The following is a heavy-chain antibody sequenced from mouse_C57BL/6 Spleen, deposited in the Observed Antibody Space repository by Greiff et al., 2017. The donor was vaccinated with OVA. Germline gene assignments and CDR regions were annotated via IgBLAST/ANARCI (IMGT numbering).Heavy chain of an antibody. J-gene: IGHJ3*01. CDR3: AREYGYDGAWFAY. CDR1: GFSLTSYG. D-gene: IGHD2-2*01. V-gene: IGHV2-2*01. CDR2: IWSGGST. Sequence: QVQLKQSGPGLVQPSQSLSITCTVSGFSLTSYGVHWVRQSPGKGLEWLGVIWSGGSTDYNAAFISRLSISKDNSKSQVFFKMNSLQADDTAIDYCAREYGYDGAWFAYWGQGTLVTVSA.